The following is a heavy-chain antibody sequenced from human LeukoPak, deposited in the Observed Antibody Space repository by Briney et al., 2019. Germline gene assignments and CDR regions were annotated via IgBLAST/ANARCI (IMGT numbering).Heavy chain of an antibody. V-gene: IGHV4-39*01. D-gene: IGHD3-3*01. J-gene: IGHJ4*02. CDR2: DYYSGLT. CDR1: GDSISSNNYY. Sequence: SETLSLTCTVFGDSISSNNYYWGWVRQPPGKGLEWIGSDYYSGLTYYNPSLKSRVTISVDTSKNQFSLKLSSVTAADTAVFYCAGQADYFWSGYYTGSFDYWGQGTLVTVSS. CDR3: AGQADYFWSGYYTGSFDY.